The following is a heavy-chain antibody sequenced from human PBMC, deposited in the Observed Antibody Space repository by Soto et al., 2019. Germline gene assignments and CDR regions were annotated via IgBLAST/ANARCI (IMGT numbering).Heavy chain of an antibody. CDR1: GFTFSSYG. V-gene: IGHV3-33*01. J-gene: IGHJ4*02. Sequence: SLRLSCAASGFTFSSYGMHWVRQAPGKGLEWVAVIWYDGNNKYYADSVKGRFTISRDNSNNTLYVQMTSLRAEDTAVYYCARGLHSLFDYWGQGTLVTVSS. CDR3: ARGLHSLFDY. D-gene: IGHD2-21*01. CDR2: IWYDGNNK.